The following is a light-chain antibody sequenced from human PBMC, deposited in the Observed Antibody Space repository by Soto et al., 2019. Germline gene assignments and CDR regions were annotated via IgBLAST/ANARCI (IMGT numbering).Light chain of an antibody. V-gene: IGKV1-27*01. CDR3: QKYSSVPV. Sequence: DIQMTQSPTSLSASVGDRVTITCRASQGIRNYVAWYQQIPEKAPKLLIYAASTLQSGVPSRFSGSGSGTDFTLTINGLQPEDVATYSCQKYSSVPVFGPGTKVEIK. J-gene: IGKJ3*01. CDR2: AAS. CDR1: QGIRNY.